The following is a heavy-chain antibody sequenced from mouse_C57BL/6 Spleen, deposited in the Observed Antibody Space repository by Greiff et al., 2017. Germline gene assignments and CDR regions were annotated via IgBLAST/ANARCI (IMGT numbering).Heavy chain of an antibody. J-gene: IGHJ3*01. CDR1: GYTFTSYW. CDR2: IYPGSGST. CDR3: ASRDDYDAPGFAY. V-gene: IGHV1-55*01. D-gene: IGHD2-4*01. Sequence: VKLQESGAELVKPGASVKMSCKASGYTFTSYWITWVKQRPGQGLEWIGDIYPGSGSTNYNEKFKSKATLTVDTSSSTAYMQLSSLTSEDSAVYYCASRDDYDAPGFAYWGQGTLVTVSA.